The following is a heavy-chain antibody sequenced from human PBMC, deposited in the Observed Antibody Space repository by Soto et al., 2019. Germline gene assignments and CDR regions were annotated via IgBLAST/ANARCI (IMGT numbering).Heavy chain of an antibody. Sequence: QAQLVQSGAEVRKPGSSVKVSCNASGGTFSRHAISWVRQPPGQGLEWMGGIIPIFGTANHAQKFQGRVTIIADASTSTVYMELSSLRSEDTAMYYCARGWGYDSNDYYYAYWGQGTLVLVSS. D-gene: IGHD3-22*01. J-gene: IGHJ4*02. CDR1: GGTFSRHA. CDR3: ARGWGYDSNDYYYAY. V-gene: IGHV1-69*01. CDR2: IIPIFGTA.